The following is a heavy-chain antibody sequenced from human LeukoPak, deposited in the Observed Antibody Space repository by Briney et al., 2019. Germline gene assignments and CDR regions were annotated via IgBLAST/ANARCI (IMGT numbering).Heavy chain of an antibody. J-gene: IGHJ4*02. CDR1: GFSLRTMGMR. D-gene: IGHD5-12*01. CDR3: ARGYSGYLFDF. V-gene: IGHV2-70*04. CDR2: IDWDDDK. Sequence: SGPALVKPTQTLTLTCTFSGFSLRTMGMRVSWIRQHPGKALEWLARIDWDDDKLYSTSLRTRLTISTDTSKSQVVLTMTNMGPVDTATYFCARGYSGYLFDFWGQGALVTVSS.